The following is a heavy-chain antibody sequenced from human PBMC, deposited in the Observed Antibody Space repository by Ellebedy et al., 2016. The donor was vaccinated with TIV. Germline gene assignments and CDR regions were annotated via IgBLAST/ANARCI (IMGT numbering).Heavy chain of an antibody. D-gene: IGHD3-16*02. CDR3: AREMITFGGDIVEPVASRDRYFDL. CDR1: GFTVSSNY. V-gene: IGHV3-66*01. CDR2: IYSGGST. Sequence: GGSLRLSCAASGFTVSSNYMSWVRQAPGKGLEWVSVIYSGGSTYYADSVKGRFTISRDNSKNTLYLQMNSLRAEDTAVYYCAREMITFGGDIVEPVASRDRYFDLWGRGTLVTVSS. J-gene: IGHJ2*01.